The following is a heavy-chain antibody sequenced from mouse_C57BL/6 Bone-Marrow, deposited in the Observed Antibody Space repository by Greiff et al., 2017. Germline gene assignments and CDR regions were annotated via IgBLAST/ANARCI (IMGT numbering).Heavy chain of an antibody. D-gene: IGHD2-4*01. CDR3: ARGYDYDYAMDY. Sequence: VQLQQSGPELVKPGASVKISCKASGYSFTDYNMNWVKQSNGKSLEWIGVINPNYGTTSYNQKFKGKATLTVAQSSSTAYMQLNSLTSEDAAAYYCARGYDYDYAMDYWGQGTSLTVSS. V-gene: IGHV1-39*01. CDR1: GYSFTDYN. J-gene: IGHJ4*01. CDR2: INPNYGTT.